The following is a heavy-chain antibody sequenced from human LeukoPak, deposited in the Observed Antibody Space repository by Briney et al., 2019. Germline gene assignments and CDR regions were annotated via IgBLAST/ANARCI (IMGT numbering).Heavy chain of an antibody. D-gene: IGHD1-14*01. V-gene: IGHV3-21*06. CDR2: IGPTGSDR. CDR3: ATETIGRHYDY. Sequence: GGSLRLSCTASGLTFSTSCFNWVRQAPGKVLEWVASIGPTGSDRYHADSIKGRFTTSRDNANNFLYLQMNSLRAEDTAVYCCATETIGRHYDYWGQGTLLTVSS. J-gene: IGHJ4*02. CDR1: GLTFSTSC.